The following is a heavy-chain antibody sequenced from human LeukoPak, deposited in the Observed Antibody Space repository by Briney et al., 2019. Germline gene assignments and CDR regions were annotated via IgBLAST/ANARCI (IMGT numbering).Heavy chain of an antibody. V-gene: IGHV3-30*04. CDR3: ARDTDSWYFDY. Sequence: PGGSLRLSCAASGFTFSSYAMHWVRRAPGKGLEWVAIISYDGSNKYYADSVKGRFTISRDNSKNALYLQMNSLRAEDTAVYYCARDTDSWYFDYWGQGTLVTVS. CDR2: ISYDGSNK. CDR1: GFTFSSYA. J-gene: IGHJ4*02. D-gene: IGHD6-13*01.